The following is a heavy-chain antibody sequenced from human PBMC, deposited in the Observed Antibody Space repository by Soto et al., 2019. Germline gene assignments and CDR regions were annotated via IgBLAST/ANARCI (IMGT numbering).Heavy chain of an antibody. CDR2: ISAYNGNT. J-gene: IGHJ6*03. CDR1: GYTFTSYG. V-gene: IGHV1-18*01. D-gene: IGHD1-26*01. CDR3: ASHSPSDYYYYYMDV. Sequence: QVQLVQSGAEVKKPGASVKVSCKASGYTFTSYGISWVRQAPGQGLEWMGWISAYNGNTKYAQKVQGIVTMTTDTSTSTAYMELRSLRSDDTAVYYCASHSPSDYYYYYMDVWGKGTTVTVSS.